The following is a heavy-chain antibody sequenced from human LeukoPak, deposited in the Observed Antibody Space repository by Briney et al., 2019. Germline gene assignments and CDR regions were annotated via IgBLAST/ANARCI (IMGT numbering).Heavy chain of an antibody. V-gene: IGHV3-74*01. Sequence: GGSATLFCAASGFTFSRYWMHWVRQAPGQGLVWVSRMGDDGSTSAYADPVKGRFTISRDNAKNTLYLQMNSLRAEDTAVYYCARHFGVVTKGVYYYYYGMDVWGHG. CDR1: GFTFSRYW. CDR2: MGDDGSTS. J-gene: IGHJ6*02. D-gene: IGHD3-3*01. CDR3: ARHFGVVTKGVYYYYYGMDV.